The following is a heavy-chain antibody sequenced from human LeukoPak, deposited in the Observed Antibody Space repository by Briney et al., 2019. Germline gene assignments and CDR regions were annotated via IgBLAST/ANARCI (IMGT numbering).Heavy chain of an antibody. J-gene: IGHJ5*02. CDR3: AREYGGYSTGWFDP. CDR1: GGTFSSYA. D-gene: IGHD4-17*01. V-gene: IGHV1-69*13. Sequence: GASVKVSCKASGGTFSSYAISWVRQAPGQGLEWMGGIIPIFGTANYAQKFQGRVTITADESTSTAYMELSSLRSEDTAVYYCAREYGGYSTGWFDPWGQGTLVTVSS. CDR2: IIPIFGTA.